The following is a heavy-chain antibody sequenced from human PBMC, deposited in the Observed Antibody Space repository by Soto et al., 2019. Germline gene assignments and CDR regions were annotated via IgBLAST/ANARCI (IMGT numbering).Heavy chain of an antibody. CDR1: GGTFSTYT. CDR3: AGDPDSHYNDSHASPYP. V-gene: IGHV1-69*08. Sequence: QVQLVQSGAEVKKPGSSLKVSCKASGGTFSTYTITWVRQSPGQGLEWMGSIIPIIGVIKYAQKFQGRVTITADKFTGTAYMELTRLRSDATAVYYCAGDPDSHYNDSHASPYPWGQGTLVTVSS. D-gene: IGHD3-22*01. J-gene: IGHJ5*02. CDR2: IIPIIGVI.